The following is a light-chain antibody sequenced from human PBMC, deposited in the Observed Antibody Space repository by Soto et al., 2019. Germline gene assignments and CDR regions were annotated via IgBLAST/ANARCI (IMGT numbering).Light chain of an antibody. Sequence: EIVLTQSPATLSLSPGERATLSCRASQNVRNYLGWYQQKPGQAPRLLIHDAFNRATGIPARFSGSGSGTDFTLTISSLEPEDFAVYYCQQRSNWPITFGQGTRLEIK. CDR2: DAF. CDR1: QNVRNY. CDR3: QQRSNWPIT. V-gene: IGKV3-11*01. J-gene: IGKJ5*01.